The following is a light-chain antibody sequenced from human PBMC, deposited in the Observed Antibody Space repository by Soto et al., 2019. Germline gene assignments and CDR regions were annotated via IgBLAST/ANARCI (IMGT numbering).Light chain of an antibody. J-gene: IGKJ1*01. V-gene: IGKV3-15*01. CDR3: QQYNNWPRT. Sequence: EIVMTQSSATLSVSPGERVILSCRASQSIDSDLAWYQQKPGQAPRFLIYGASTRATGIPARFSGSGSGTQFTLTISSLQSEDSALYYCQQYNNWPRTFGQGTKVDIK. CDR1: QSIDSD. CDR2: GAS.